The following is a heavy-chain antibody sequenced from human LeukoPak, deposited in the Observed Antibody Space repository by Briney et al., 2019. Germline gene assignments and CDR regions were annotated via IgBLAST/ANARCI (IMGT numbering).Heavy chain of an antibody. CDR2: MYTSGST. V-gene: IGHV4-4*07. CDR3: ARESDGWFDP. J-gene: IGHJ5*02. CDR1: GGSISSYF. Sequence: SETLSLTCSVAGGSISSYFWTWIRQPAGKGLEWIGRMYTSGSTNYNPSFKSRVTMSVDTPKNQSSLKLTSVTAADTALYYCARESDGWFDPWGQGTLVTVSS.